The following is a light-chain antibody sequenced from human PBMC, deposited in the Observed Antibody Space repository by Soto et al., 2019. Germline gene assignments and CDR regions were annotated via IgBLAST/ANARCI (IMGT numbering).Light chain of an antibody. CDR3: QHYNSYSEA. CDR1: QTISSW. J-gene: IGKJ1*01. CDR2: KAS. Sequence: IKIPQYTSTLYGSVGDRFTITCLASQTISSWLAWYQQKPGKAPKLLIYKASTLKSGVPSRFSGSGSGTEFTLTSSILQPDDFATYYCQHYNSYSEAFGQGTKVDIK. V-gene: IGKV1-5*03.